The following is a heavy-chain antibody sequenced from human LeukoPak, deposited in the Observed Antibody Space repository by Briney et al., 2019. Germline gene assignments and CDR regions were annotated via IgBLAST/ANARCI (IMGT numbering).Heavy chain of an antibody. V-gene: IGHV1-69*13. J-gene: IGHJ4*02. CDR1: GGTFSSYA. CDR2: IIPIFGTA. CDR3: VRDGSYYDTSGYYYLY. Sequence: SVKVSCKASGGTFSSYAISWVRQAPGQGLEWMGGIIPIFGTANYAQKFQGRVTITADESTSTAYMELSSLRSEDTAVYYCVRDGSYYDTSGYYYLYWGQRTLVTVSS. D-gene: IGHD3-22*01.